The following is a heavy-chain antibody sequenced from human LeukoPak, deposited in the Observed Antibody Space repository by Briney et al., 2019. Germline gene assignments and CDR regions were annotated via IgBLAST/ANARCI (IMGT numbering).Heavy chain of an antibody. CDR1: GISRYW. J-gene: IGHJ6*02. CDR2: LGNIGVEV. D-gene: IGHD6-13*01. Sequence: GSLRLPCGASGISRYWVNWVRHAPGKGLGWGATLGNIGVEVSFAVSAKGRFTVSRDTSKSLVYLQMSSLRVDDTALYYCAKGGRLHYGASWYWRDYTGLDVWGQGTTVTVSS. CDR3: AKGGRLHYGASWYWRDYTGLDV. V-gene: IGHV3-21*01.